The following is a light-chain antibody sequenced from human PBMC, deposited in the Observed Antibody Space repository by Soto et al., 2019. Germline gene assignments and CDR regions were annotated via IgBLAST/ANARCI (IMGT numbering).Light chain of an antibody. J-gene: IGLJ1*01. CDR3: SSYTSSSTLV. Sequence: QSVLTQPASVSGSPGQSITISCTGTGSDVGGYVFVSWYQQYPGQAPKLIIFEVSDRPSGVSNRFTGSKSGNTASLTISGLHPEDEADYYCSSYTSSSTLVFGTGTKLTVL. V-gene: IGLV2-14*01. CDR2: EVS. CDR1: GSDVGGYVF.